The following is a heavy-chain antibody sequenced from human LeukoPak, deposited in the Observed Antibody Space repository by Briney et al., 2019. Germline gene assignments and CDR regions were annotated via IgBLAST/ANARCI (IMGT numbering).Heavy chain of an antibody. D-gene: IGHD3-22*01. CDR2: ISAYNGNT. CDR1: GYTSTSYG. Sequence: GASVKVSCKASGYTSTSYGISWVRQAPGQGLEWMGWISAYNGNTNYAQKLQGRVTMTTDTSTSTAYMELRSLRSDDTAVYYCARVVGGYYDSSGYYYWFDPWGQGTLVTVSS. V-gene: IGHV1-18*01. J-gene: IGHJ5*02. CDR3: ARVVGGYYDSSGYYYWFDP.